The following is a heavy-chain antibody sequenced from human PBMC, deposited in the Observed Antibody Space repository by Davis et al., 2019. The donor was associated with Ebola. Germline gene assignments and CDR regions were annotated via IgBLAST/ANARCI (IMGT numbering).Heavy chain of an antibody. J-gene: IGHJ4*02. CDR3: ARDHYSDYGDQYYFDC. V-gene: IGHV3-74*01. D-gene: IGHD4-11*01. Sequence: PGGSLRLSCAASGFTFSNYWMHWVRQAPGKGLVWVSCMTGDGSLTRYADSVKGRFTISRDNAKNTLYLQTNSLRAEDTAVYYCARDHYSDYGDQYYFDCWGQGTLVTVSS. CDR2: MTGDGSLT. CDR1: GFTFSNYW.